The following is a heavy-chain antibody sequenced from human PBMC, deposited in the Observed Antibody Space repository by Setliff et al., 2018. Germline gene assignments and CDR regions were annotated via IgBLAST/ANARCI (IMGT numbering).Heavy chain of an antibody. CDR2: TIPMFGTT. CDR1: GGTFSSYG. J-gene: IGHJ6*03. Sequence: SVKVSCKASGGTFSSYGISWVRQAPGQGLEWMGGTIPMFGTTNYARKFQGRVTIITDESTSTAYMQLRSLGSEDTAVYYCVREGVDSRSSTDYRYYMDVWGKGTTVTVSS. D-gene: IGHD3-22*01. CDR3: VREGVDSRSSTDYRYYMDV. V-gene: IGHV1-69*05.